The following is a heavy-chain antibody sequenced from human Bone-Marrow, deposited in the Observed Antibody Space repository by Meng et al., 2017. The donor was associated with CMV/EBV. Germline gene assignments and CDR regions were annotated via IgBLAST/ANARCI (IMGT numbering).Heavy chain of an antibody. CDR2: IYYSGST. Sequence: GSLRLSCTVSGGSISSYYWSWIRQPPGKGLEWIGYIYYSGSTNYNPSLKSRVTISVDTSKNQFSLKLSSVTAADTAVYYCAAGSGHDWEVWFDPWGQGTLVTVSS. J-gene: IGHJ5*02. CDR3: AAGSGHDWEVWFDP. V-gene: IGHV4-59*01. CDR1: GGSISSYY. D-gene: IGHD5-12*01.